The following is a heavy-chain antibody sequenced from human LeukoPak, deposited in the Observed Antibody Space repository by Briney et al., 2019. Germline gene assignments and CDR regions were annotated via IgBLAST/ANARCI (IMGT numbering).Heavy chain of an antibody. CDR1: GYSISSGYY. J-gene: IGHJ4*02. D-gene: IGHD3-10*01. CDR2: IYHSGST. CDR3: ARGEENYYGSGSYYNPPLFDY. V-gene: IGHV4-38-2*02. Sequence: SETLSLTCTVSGYSISSGYYWGWIRQPPGKGLEWIGSIYHSGSTYYNPSLKSRVTISVDTSKNQFSLKLSSVTAADTAVYYCARGEENYYGSGSYYNPPLFDYWGQGTLVTVSS.